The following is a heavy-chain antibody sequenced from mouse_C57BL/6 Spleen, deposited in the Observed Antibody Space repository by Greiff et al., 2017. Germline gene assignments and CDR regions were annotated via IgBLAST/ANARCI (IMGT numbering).Heavy chain of an antibody. Sequence: QVQLQQPGAELVKPGASVKLSCKASGYTFTSYWMHWVKQRPGQGLEWIGMIHPNSGSTNYNEKFKSKATLTVDKSTSTAYMQLSSLTSEDSAVYYCARKGPYAMGYWGQGTSVTVSS. CDR3: ARKGPYAMGY. D-gene: IGHD3-3*01. V-gene: IGHV1-64*01. J-gene: IGHJ4*01. CDR2: IHPNSGST. CDR1: GYTFTSYW.